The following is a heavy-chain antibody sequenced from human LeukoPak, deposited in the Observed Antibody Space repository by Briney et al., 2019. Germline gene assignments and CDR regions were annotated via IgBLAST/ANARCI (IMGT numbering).Heavy chain of an antibody. CDR2: IYYSGST. V-gene: IGHV4-39*01. CDR1: GGSISSNSFY. D-gene: IGHD3-10*01. J-gene: IGHJ2*01. CDR3: ARHLYYSASAFWYIDL. Sequence: SETLSLTCTVSGGSISSNSFYWGWIRQPPGKGLEWIGSIYYSGSTYYNPSLKSRVTVSIDTSKNEFSLILTSVTAADTAEYYCARHLYYSASAFWYIDLWGRGTLVIVSP.